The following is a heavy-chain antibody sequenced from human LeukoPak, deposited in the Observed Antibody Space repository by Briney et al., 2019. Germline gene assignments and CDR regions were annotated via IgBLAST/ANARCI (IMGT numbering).Heavy chain of an antibody. Sequence: SVKVSCKASGGTFSSYAISWVRQAPGQGLEWMGRIIPILGIANYAQKFQGRVTITADRSTSTAYMELSSLRSEDTAVYYCARSQGHGYNIVGQDYWGQGTLVTVSS. CDR2: IIPILGIA. D-gene: IGHD5-24*01. CDR1: GGTFSSYA. J-gene: IGHJ4*02. V-gene: IGHV1-69*04. CDR3: ARSQGHGYNIVGQDY.